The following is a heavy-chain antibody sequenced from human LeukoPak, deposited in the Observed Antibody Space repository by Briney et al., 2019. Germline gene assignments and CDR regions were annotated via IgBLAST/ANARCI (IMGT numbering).Heavy chain of an antibody. Sequence: GGSLRLSCAASGFTFSSYAMSWVRQAPGKGLEWVSAFSGSGGSAYYADSVKGRFTISRDNSKNTLYLQMNSLRAEDTAVYYCAKSGYNRFDYWGQGTLVTVSS. V-gene: IGHV3-23*01. D-gene: IGHD5-24*01. CDR2: FSGSGGSA. CDR1: GFTFSSYA. J-gene: IGHJ4*02. CDR3: AKSGYNRFDY.